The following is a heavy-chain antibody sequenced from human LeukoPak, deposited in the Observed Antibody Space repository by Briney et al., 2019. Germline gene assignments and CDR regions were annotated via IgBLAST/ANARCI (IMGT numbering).Heavy chain of an antibody. J-gene: IGHJ4*02. Sequence: GGSLRLSCAASGFTFSSYSMNWVRQAPGKGLEWVSVVSGNGVTTHYADSVKGRFTISRDNSKNTLYLQLNRLTAEDTAVYYCAKDRRVITMIVVVISYFDYWGQGTLVTVSS. CDR3: AKDRRVITMIVVVISYFDY. CDR2: VSGNGVTT. V-gene: IGHV3-23*01. CDR1: GFTFSSYS. D-gene: IGHD3-22*01.